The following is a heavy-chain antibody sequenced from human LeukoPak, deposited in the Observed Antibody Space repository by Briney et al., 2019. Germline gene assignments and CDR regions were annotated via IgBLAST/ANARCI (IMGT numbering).Heavy chain of an antibody. CDR2: INTDGSST. CDR1: GFTFSSYW. D-gene: IGHD6-13*01. J-gene: IGHJ4*02. CDR3: ARSLPYGTTWYGRSDF. V-gene: IGHV3-74*01. Sequence: GASLRLSCAASGFTFSSYWMHWVRQAPGKGLVWVSRINTDGSSTNYADSVKGRFTISRDNAMNSLYLQMNSLRAEDTAIYYCARSLPYGTTWYGRSDFWGQGTLVTVSS.